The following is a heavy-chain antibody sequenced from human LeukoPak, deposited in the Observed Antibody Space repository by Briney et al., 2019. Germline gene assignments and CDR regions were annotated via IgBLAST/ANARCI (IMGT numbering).Heavy chain of an antibody. D-gene: IGHD3/OR15-3a*01. V-gene: IGHV3-30-3*01. J-gene: IGHJ4*02. CDR1: GFTFNSYA. CDR3: AKDVDYHDSK. Sequence: AGGSLRLSCAASGFTFNSYAMHWVRQAPGKGLEWVAVISFDGTNKYYGDSVKGRFTISRDNSKNTLYLQMNSLRAEDTAVYYCAKDVDYHDSKWGQGTLVTVSS. CDR2: ISFDGTNK.